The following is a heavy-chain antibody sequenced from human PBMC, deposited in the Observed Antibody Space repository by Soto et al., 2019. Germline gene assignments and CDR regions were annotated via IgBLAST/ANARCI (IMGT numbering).Heavy chain of an antibody. J-gene: IGHJ5*01. CDR2: IIPIFGTA. CDR1: GGTISSYA. Sequence: SVKVSLKASGGTISSYAISCRRQTPGQGLEWMGGIIPIFGTANYAQKFQGRVTITADKSTSTAYMELSSLRSEDTAVYYCARGHSRITMIWGNWFGPRGQGTLVTVSS. CDR3: ARGHSRITMIWGNWFGP. V-gene: IGHV1-69*06. D-gene: IGHD3-22*01.